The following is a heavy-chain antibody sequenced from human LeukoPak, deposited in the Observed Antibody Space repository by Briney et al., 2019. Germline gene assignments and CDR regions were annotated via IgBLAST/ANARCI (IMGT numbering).Heavy chain of an antibody. V-gene: IGHV3-7*01. CDR2: IKQDGSEK. Sequence: GGTLRLSCAASGLTFISYCMTWVRHAPGKGLEWVANIKQDGSEKYYVDSVKGRFTISRDNAKNSLYLQMNSLRAEDTAVYYCARERWRGDYAYYYYYMDVWGKGTTVTVSS. D-gene: IGHD4-17*01. CDR1: GLTFISYC. J-gene: IGHJ6*03. CDR3: ARERWRGDYAYYYYYMDV.